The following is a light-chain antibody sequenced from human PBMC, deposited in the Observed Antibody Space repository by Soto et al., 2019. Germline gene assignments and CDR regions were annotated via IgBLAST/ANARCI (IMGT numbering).Light chain of an antibody. J-gene: IGKJ1*01. Sequence: DIQMTQSPTSLAASVGDRVTITCRASQTISNHLNWYQQKPGKAPKLLIYTASSLQSGVPSRFSGSGSGTDFTLTNSSLQPEDFATYYCHQTYSTQWTFGQGTKVEVK. V-gene: IGKV1-39*01. CDR2: TAS. CDR1: QTISNH. CDR3: HQTYSTQWT.